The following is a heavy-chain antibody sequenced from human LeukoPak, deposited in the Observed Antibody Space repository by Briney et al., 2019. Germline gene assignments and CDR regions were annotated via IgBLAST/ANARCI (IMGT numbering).Heavy chain of an antibody. CDR3: ARYYCIGTSCYSTNWFDP. CDR2: FSSGGPS. J-gene: IGHJ5*02. D-gene: IGHD2-2*01. V-gene: IGHV4-4*09. Sequence: SETLSLTCTVSGGSITSYYWSWIRQPPGKGLEWIGYFSSGGPSNSNPSLKGRVTMSVDTSKNQFSLRLSSVTAADTAIYYCARYYCIGTSCYSTNWFDPWGQGTLVTVSS. CDR1: GGSITSYY.